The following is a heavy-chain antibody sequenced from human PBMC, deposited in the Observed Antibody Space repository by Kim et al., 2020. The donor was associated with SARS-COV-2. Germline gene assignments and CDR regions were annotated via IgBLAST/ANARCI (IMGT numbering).Heavy chain of an antibody. CDR3: ARGLITMVRGASDAFDI. D-gene: IGHD3-10*01. V-gene: IGHV4-31*02. Sequence: LTSRSTISVDTSKNQFSLKLSSVTASDTAVYYCARGLITMVRGASDAFDIWGQGTMVTVSS. J-gene: IGHJ3*02.